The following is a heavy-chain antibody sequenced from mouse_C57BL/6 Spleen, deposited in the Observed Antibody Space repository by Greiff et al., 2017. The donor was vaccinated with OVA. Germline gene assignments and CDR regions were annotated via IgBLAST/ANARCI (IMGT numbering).Heavy chain of an antibody. D-gene: IGHD1-1*01. CDR1: GYTFTDYY. Sequence: VQLQQSGAELVRPGASVKLSCKASGYTFTDYYINWVKQRPGQGLEWIARIYPGSGNTYYTEKFKGKATLTAEKSSSTAYMQLSSLTSEDSAVYFCARDTTGYYYAMDYWGQGTSVTVSS. CDR3: ARDTTGYYYAMDY. CDR2: IYPGSGNT. J-gene: IGHJ4*01. V-gene: IGHV1-76*01.